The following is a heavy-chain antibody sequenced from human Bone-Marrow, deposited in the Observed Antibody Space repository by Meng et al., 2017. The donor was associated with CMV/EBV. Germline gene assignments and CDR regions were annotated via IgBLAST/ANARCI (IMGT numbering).Heavy chain of an antibody. J-gene: IGHJ6*02. CDR1: GFTFSKYW. Sequence: ESLKISCATSGFTFSKYWMHWVRQAPGKGLVWVSRISSDGSSTSYADSVKARFSISRDNRKKTMSLQMNSLRADDTAVFHCARDRLSQYYDSGSASFATTHGVDVWGQGTTVTGSS. CDR3: ARDRLSQYYDSGSASFATTHGVDV. CDR2: ISSDGSST. V-gene: IGHV3-74*01. D-gene: IGHD3-3*01.